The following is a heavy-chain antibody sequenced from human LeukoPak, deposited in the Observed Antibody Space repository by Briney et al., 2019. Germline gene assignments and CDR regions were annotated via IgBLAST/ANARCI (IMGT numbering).Heavy chain of an antibody. Sequence: PGGSLRRSCAACGFTFSSYAMSWVRQAPGKGLEWVSAISGSGGSTYYADSVTGRFTISRDNSKNTLYLQMNSLRAEDTAVYYCAVPMVRGIHWGQGTLVTVSS. D-gene: IGHD3-10*01. J-gene: IGHJ4*02. CDR2: ISGSGGST. CDR1: GFTFSSYA. V-gene: IGHV3-23*01. CDR3: AVPMVRGIH.